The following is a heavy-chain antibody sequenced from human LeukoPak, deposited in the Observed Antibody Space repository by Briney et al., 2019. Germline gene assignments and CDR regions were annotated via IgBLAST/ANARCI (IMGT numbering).Heavy chain of an antibody. CDR1: GFTFSSYG. J-gene: IGHJ6*04. CDR2: INWNGGST. Sequence: GGSLRLSCAASGFTFSSYGMSWVRQAPGKGLEWVSGINWNGGSTGYADSVKGRFTISRDNAKNSLYLQMNSLRAEDTAVYYCAELGITMIGGVWGKGTTVTISS. D-gene: IGHD3-10*02. CDR3: AELGITMIGGV. V-gene: IGHV3-20*04.